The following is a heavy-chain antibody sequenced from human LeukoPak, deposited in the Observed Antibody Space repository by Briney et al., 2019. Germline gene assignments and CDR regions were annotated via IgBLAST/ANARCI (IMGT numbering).Heavy chain of an antibody. V-gene: IGHV3-23*01. D-gene: IGHD6-6*01. J-gene: IGHJ3*02. CDR1: GFTFSSYA. CDR2: ISGSGGST. Sequence: GGSLRLSCAASGFTFSSYAMSWVRQAPGKGLEWVSAISGSGGSTYYADSVKGRFTISRDNSKNTLYLQMNSLRAEDTAVYYCAKEGRVGYSSSSWAFDIWGQGTMVTVSS. CDR3: AKEGRVGYSSSSWAFDI.